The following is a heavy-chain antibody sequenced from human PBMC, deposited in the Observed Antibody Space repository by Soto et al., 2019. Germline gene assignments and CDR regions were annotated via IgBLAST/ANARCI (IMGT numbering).Heavy chain of an antibody. J-gene: IGHJ4*02. D-gene: IGHD3-10*01. CDR3: TRAGGSYYFDF. CDR2: IKHDGSDQ. CDR1: EFPFSSLG. Sequence: EVQLVESGGGLVLPGGSLRLSGAASEFPFSSLGMSWFRQAPGKGLEWVANIKHDGSDQYYVESVKGRFTISRDNARNSLSLQMNSLRGDDTAVYYCTRAGGSYYFDFWGQGTLVTVSA. V-gene: IGHV3-7*01.